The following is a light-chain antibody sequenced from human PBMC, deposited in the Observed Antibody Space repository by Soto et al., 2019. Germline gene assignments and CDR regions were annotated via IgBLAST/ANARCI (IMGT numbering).Light chain of an antibody. CDR1: QRVSSH. CDR3: QQYTKWPIT. CDR2: DAS. Sequence: IVLTHSPATLSLSPGETATLSCSASQRVSSHLAWYQQKPGQAPRLLIYDASTRATGIPARFSGSGSGTDFTLTISSLQPEDFAVYYCQQYTKWPITFGQGTRLEIK. V-gene: IGKV3-11*01. J-gene: IGKJ5*01.